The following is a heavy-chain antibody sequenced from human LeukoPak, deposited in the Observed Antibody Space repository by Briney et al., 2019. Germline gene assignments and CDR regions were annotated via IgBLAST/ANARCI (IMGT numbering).Heavy chain of an antibody. CDR1: GFTFSSYG. Sequence: GGSLRLSCAASGFTFSSYGMHWVRQAPGKGLEWVAVIWYEGSNKYYADSVKGRFTISRDNSKNTLYLQMNSLRAEDTAVYYCARDDYVLWQAVGAFDIWGQGTMVTVSS. V-gene: IGHV3-33*01. CDR2: IWYEGSNK. J-gene: IGHJ3*02. CDR3: ARDDYVLWQAVGAFDI. D-gene: IGHD4-17*01.